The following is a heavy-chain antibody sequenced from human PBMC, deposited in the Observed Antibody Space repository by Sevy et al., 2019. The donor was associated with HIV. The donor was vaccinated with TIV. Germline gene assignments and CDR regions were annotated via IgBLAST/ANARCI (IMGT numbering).Heavy chain of an antibody. CDR2: VSGNDGST. CDR1: GFIFSKFA. V-gene: IGHV3-23*01. Sequence: GGSLRLSCAASGFIFSKFALSWVRQAPGRGLEWVSAVSGNDGSTYYAASVKGRFTISRDISGNMLYLQMNSLSAEDTAVYYCAKDFSYGGNSWNFDFWGQGTLVTVSS. D-gene: IGHD4-17*01. J-gene: IGHJ4*02. CDR3: AKDFSYGGNSWNFDF.